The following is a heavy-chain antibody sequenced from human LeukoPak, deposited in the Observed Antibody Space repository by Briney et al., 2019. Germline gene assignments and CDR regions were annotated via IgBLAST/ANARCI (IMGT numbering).Heavy chain of an antibody. V-gene: IGHV1-46*03. D-gene: IGHD3-22*01. J-gene: IGHJ4*02. CDR2: INPSGCST. Sequence: XGXEXXGXINPSGCSTSYAQKFQGRFTMTRHTSTSTVYMELSSLRSEDTAVYYCARERYYDSSRHFDYWGQGTLVTVSS. CDR3: ARERYYDSSRHFDY.